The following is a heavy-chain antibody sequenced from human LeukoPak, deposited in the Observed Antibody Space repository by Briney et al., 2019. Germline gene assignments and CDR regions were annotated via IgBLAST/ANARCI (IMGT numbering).Heavy chain of an antibody. CDR3: ARGSVTTEPFGMDV. D-gene: IGHD5-18*01. V-gene: IGHV3-23*01. J-gene: IGHJ6*02. Sequence: GGSLRLSCAASGFTFSSYAMSWVRQAPGKGLEWVSAISGSGGSTYYADSVEGRFTISRDNSKNTLYLQMNSLRAEDTAVYYCARGSVTTEPFGMDVWGQGTTVTVSS. CDR1: GFTFSSYA. CDR2: ISGSGGST.